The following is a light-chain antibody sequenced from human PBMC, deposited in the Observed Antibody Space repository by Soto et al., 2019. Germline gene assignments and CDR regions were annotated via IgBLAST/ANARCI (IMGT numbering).Light chain of an antibody. V-gene: IGKV3-20*01. CDR3: QQGKSFPLT. CDR2: GAS. Sequence: EIVLTQSPGTLSLSPGERATLSCRASQSVSSSYLAWYQQKPGQAPRLLIYGASSRATGIPDRFSGSGSGTDFTLTISRLEPEDVATYYCQQGKSFPLTFGGGTKVEI. J-gene: IGKJ4*01. CDR1: QSVSSSY.